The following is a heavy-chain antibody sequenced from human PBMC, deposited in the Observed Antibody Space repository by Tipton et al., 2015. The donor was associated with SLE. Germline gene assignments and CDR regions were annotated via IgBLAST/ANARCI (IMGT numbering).Heavy chain of an antibody. J-gene: IGHJ4*02. CDR1: SGSINGYY. CDR3: ARGSVRADDY. V-gene: IGHV4-59*01. CDR2: SYSGGST. D-gene: IGHD4-23*01. Sequence: TLSLTCSVSSGSINGYYWSWIRQPPGKRLEWMGYSYSGGSTNYNPALESRVFISVDTSKSQFSLHLTSVTAADTAVYYCARGSVRADDYWGQGTLVTVSS.